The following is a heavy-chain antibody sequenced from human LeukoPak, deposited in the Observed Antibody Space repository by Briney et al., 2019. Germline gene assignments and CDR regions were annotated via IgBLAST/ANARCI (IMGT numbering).Heavy chain of an antibody. CDR3: ARKGKKYYYDL. D-gene: IGHD3-10*01. Sequence: SETLSLTCAVYGGFFSGYYWSWIRQPPGKGLEWIGEINHSGSTNYHPSLKSRVTISVDTSKNQFSLKLSSVTAADTAVYYCARKGKKYYYDLRGQGTLVTVSS. CDR2: INHSGST. CDR1: GGFFSGYY. J-gene: IGHJ4*02. V-gene: IGHV4-34*01.